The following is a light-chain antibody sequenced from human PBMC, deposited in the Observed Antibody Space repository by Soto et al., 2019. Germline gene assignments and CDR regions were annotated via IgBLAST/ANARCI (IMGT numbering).Light chain of an antibody. Sequence: QSALTQPASVSGPPGQSITISCTGTSSDIGAYNSVSWYQQHPGKAPKLMIYEVSNRPSGVSNRFSASKSGNTASLTISGLQAEDEADYYCSSRTTSNPYVFGTGTKLTVL. CDR3: SSRTTSNPYV. CDR2: EVS. CDR1: SSDIGAYNS. J-gene: IGLJ1*01. V-gene: IGLV2-14*01.